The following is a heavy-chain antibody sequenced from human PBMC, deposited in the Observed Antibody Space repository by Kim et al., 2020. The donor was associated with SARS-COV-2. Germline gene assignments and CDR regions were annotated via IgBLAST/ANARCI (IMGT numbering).Heavy chain of an antibody. J-gene: IGHJ6*02. Sequence: ASVKVSCKASGYTFSSFTIHWVRHAPGQRLEWMGWINAGNGDTKYSQNFQGRVTITRDTSATTAYMDLSSLTSEDTAVYYCARAKGYCTITSCYNGMDVWAQGTTVTVSS. CDR2: INAGNGDT. CDR3: ARAKGYCTITSCYNGMDV. CDR1: GYTFSSFT. V-gene: IGHV1-3*01. D-gene: IGHD2-2*02.